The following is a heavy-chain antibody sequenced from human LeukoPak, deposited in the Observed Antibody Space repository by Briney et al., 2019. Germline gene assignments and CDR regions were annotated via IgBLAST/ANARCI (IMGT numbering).Heavy chain of an antibody. J-gene: IGHJ1*01. Sequence: PSETLCLTCTVSGGSIGSYYWSWIRQPPGKGLEWIGYIYYSGSTNYNPSLKSRVTISVDTSKNQFSLKLSSVTAADTAVYYCARQFTFGYSNPAEYFQHWGQGTLVTVSS. D-gene: IGHD6-13*01. CDR3: ARQFTFGYSNPAEYFQH. V-gene: IGHV4-59*08. CDR1: GGSIGSYY. CDR2: IYYSGST.